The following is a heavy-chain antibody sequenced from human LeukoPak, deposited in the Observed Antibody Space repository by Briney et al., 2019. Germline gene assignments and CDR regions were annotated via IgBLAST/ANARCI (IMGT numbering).Heavy chain of an antibody. V-gene: IGHV1-3*01. CDR3: ARDGGYCSGGSCYGDTWHYDYYYGMDV. D-gene: IGHD2-15*01. CDR2: INAGNGNT. J-gene: IGHJ6*04. Sequence: ASVKVSCKASGYTFTSYAMHWVRQAPGQRLEWMGWINAGNGNTKYSQKFQGRVTITRDTSASTAYMELRSLRSEDTAVYYCARDGGYCSGGSCYGDTWHYDYYYGMDVWGKGTTVTVSS. CDR1: GYTFTSYA.